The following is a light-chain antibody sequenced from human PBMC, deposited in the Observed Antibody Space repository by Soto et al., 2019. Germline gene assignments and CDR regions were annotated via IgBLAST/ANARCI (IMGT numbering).Light chain of an antibody. V-gene: IGLV1-47*01. CDR3: AAWDDSLSGLVV. J-gene: IGLJ2*01. CDR1: SYNIGSNY. CDR2: RNN. Sequence: QSVLTQPPSASGTPGQRVTISCSGSSYNIGSNYVYWYQQLPGTAPKLLIYRNNQRPSGVPDRFSGSKSGTSASLAISGLRSEDEADYYCAAWDDSLSGLVVFGGGTKLTVL.